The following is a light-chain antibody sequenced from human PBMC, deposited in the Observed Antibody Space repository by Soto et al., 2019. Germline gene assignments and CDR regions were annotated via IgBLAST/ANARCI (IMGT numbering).Light chain of an antibody. V-gene: IGKV1-5*03. CDR2: KAS. CDR1: QSISNS. J-gene: IGKJ4*01. Sequence: DIQMTQSPSTLSASVGDRVTTTCRASQSISNSSAWYQQKPGKAPNLLIYKASSLESGVPSRFSGSGSGTEFTHTISRLQPGDFATYYCRQYVSYPVTFGGGTKVEMK. CDR3: RQYVSYPVT.